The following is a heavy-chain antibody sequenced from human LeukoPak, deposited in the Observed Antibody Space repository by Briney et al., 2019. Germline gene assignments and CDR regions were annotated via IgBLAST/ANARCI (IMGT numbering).Heavy chain of an antibody. V-gene: IGHV4-34*01. CDR3: ARLGGNSGY. CDR1: GGSFSGYY. Sequence: SETLSLTCAVYGGSFSGYYWSWIRRPPGKGLEWIGEINHSGSTNYNPSLKSRVTISVDTSKNQFSLKLSSVTAADTAVYYCARLGGNSGYWGQGTLVTVSS. D-gene: IGHD2-15*01. CDR2: INHSGST. J-gene: IGHJ4*02.